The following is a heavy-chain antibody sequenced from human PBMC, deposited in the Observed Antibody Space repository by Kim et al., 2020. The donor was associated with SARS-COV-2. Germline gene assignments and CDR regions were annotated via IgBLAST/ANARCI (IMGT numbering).Heavy chain of an antibody. D-gene: IGHD3-10*01. Sequence: YNPSLESRVTISVDTSKNQFSLKLSSVTAADTAVYYCARVPTGSYGGYVDYWGQGTRVTVSS. CDR3: ARVPTGSYGGYVDY. V-gene: IGHV4-31*02. J-gene: IGHJ4*02.